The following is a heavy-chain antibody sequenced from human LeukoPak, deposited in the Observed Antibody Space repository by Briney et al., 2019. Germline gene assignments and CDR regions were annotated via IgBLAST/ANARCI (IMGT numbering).Heavy chain of an antibody. CDR1: GGTFSSHA. D-gene: IGHD3-10*01. J-gene: IGHJ4*02. CDR2: IIPIFGTA. V-gene: IGHV1-69*06. CDR3: ARDRLRLGTMVRGVISYFDY. Sequence: ASVKVSCKASGGTFSSHAISWVRQAPGQGLEWMGGIIPIFGTANYAQKFQGRVTITADKSTSTAYMELSSLGSEDTAVYYCARDRLRLGTMVRGVISYFDYWGQGTLVTVSS.